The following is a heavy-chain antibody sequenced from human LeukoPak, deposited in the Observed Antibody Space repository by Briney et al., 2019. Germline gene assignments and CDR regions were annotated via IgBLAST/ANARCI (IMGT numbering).Heavy chain of an antibody. V-gene: IGHV3-48*02. D-gene: IGHD5-18*01. CDR3: ARGGYSYGYGIPPAFDI. CDR2: ITSSTSTI. CDR1: RFTFSNYS. J-gene: IGHJ3*02. Sequence: GGSLGLSCAVSRFTFSNYSMNWVRQAPGKGLEWISYITSSTSTIYYADSVRGRFTISRDNAKNSLYLQMNSLRDEDTAVYYCARGGYSYGYGIPPAFDIWGQGTMVTVSS.